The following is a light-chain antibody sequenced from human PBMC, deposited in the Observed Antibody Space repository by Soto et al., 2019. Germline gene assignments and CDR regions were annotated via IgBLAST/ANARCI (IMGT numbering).Light chain of an antibody. CDR3: QHYGA. V-gene: IGKV3-15*01. CDR1: QNIRSS. CDR2: DAS. Sequence: EVVMTQSPASLSASPGERVTLSCRASQNIRSSLAWYQQRPGQAPRLLIYDASTRATGIPPRFSGGGSGTDFTLTISSLEPEDFAVYFCQHYGAFGPGTKVDIK. J-gene: IGKJ3*01.